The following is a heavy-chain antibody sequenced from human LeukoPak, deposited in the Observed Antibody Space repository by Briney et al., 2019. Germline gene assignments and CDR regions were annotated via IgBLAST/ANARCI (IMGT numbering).Heavy chain of an antibody. CDR2: ISYDGGKT. D-gene: IGHD3-3*01. CDR3: ARGFNDFWSGSQLEY. CDR1: GFIFGGYA. V-gene: IGHV3-30-3*01. Sequence: GGSLRLSCAASGFIFGGYAMPWVRQAPGKGLQWLAVISYDGGKTYYADSVEGRFTISRDNSKSTVYLEINSLRSEDTAIYYCARGFNDFWSGSQLEYWGQGTLVTVSS. J-gene: IGHJ4*02.